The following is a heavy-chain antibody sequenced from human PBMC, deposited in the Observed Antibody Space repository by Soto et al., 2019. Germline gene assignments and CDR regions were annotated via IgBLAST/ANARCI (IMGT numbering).Heavy chain of an antibody. Sequence: LRLSCAASGFTFSSYAMSWVRQAPGKGLEWVSAISGSGGSTYYADSVKGRFTISRDNSKNTLYLQMNSLRAEDTAVYYCAKNRIAEPGSNLDGGLNWGQGTLVTVYS. J-gene: IGHJ4*02. CDR3: AKNRIAEPGSNLDGGLN. V-gene: IGHV3-23*01. CDR2: ISGSGGST. D-gene: IGHD6-13*01. CDR1: GFTFSSYA.